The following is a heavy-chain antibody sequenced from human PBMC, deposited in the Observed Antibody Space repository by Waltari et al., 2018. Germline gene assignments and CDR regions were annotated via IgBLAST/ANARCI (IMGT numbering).Heavy chain of an antibody. V-gene: IGHV3-66*02. J-gene: IGHJ4*02. CDR2: IYSSGST. D-gene: IGHD6-25*01. CDR1: GITVGNNY. CDR3: ARDPPGVAAAGPGRG. Sequence: EVQLVESGGGLVQPGGSLRLSCAASGITVGNNYMSWVRQAPGKGLELISLIYSSGSTYSADSVKGRFTISRDNSKNTLYLQMNSLRSEDTAVYFCARDPPGVAAAGPGRGWGQGTLVTVSS.